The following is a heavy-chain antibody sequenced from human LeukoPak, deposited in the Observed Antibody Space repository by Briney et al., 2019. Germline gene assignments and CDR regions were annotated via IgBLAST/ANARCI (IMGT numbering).Heavy chain of an antibody. CDR2: IYHSGST. Sequence: SETLSLTCAVSGYSISSGYYWGWIRQPPGKGLEWIGSIYHSGSTYYNPSLKSRVTISVDTSKNQFCLKLSSVTAADTAVYYCASSLFLNAFDIWGQGTMVTVSS. CDR1: GYSISSGYY. V-gene: IGHV4-38-2*01. CDR3: ASSLFLNAFDI. D-gene: IGHD2/OR15-2a*01. J-gene: IGHJ3*02.